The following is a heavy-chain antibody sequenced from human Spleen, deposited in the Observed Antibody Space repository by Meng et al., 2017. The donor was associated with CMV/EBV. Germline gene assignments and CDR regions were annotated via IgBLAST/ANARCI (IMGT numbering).Heavy chain of an antibody. Sequence: SWIRQPPGKGLEWIGYIDSSGSTSYNPSLKSRVTIPVDTSKNQFSLKLSSVTAADTAVYYCARAASFIERYDYVWATYRYYGYYFDYWGQGTLVTVSS. D-gene: IGHD3-16*02. CDR3: ARAASFIERYDYVWATYRYYGYYFDY. J-gene: IGHJ4*02. CDR2: IDSSGST. V-gene: IGHV4-30-4*01.